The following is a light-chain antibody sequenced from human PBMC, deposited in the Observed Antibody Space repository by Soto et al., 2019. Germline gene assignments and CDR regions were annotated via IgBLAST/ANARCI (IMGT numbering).Light chain of an antibody. J-gene: IGKJ2*02. CDR2: LGS. V-gene: IGKV2-28*01. CDR3: MQALQTPRT. CDR1: QSLLHSNGYNY. Sequence: DIVMTQSPLSLPVTPGEPASISCRSSQSLLHSNGYNYLDWYLQKPGQSPQLLIYLGSNRASEVPDRFSVSGSGTDFTLKISRVEAEDVGVYYCMQALQTPRTFGQGTKLEIK.